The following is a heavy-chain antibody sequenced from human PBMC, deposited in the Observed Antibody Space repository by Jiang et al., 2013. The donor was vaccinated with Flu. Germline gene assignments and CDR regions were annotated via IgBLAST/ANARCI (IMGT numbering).Heavy chain of an antibody. D-gene: IGHD1-26*01. Sequence: VLLKPSETLSLMCTVSSGSISNSDYNWGWIRQPPGKGLEWIGSIDYSGSTNYNPSLKSRVTISVDTSKNQFSLKLSSVTAADTAVYYCATDGLLNWFDPWGQGTLVTVSS. CDR2: IDYSGST. CDR3: ATDGLLNWFDP. J-gene: IGHJ5*02. V-gene: IGHV4-39*07. CDR1: SGSISNSDYN.